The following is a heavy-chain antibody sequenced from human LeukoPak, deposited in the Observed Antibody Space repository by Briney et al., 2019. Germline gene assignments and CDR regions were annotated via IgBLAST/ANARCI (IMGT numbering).Heavy chain of an antibody. D-gene: IGHD1-26*01. CDR1: GYTFTSYG. CDR3: ARDLGGMWLYSGSYWAFDY. Sequence: ASVKVSCRASGYTFTSYGISWVRQAPGQGLEWMGWISAYNGNTNYAQKLQGRVTMTTDTSTSTAYMELRSLRSDDTAVYYCARDLGGMWLYSGSYWAFDYRGQGTLVTVSS. V-gene: IGHV1-18*01. CDR2: ISAYNGNT. J-gene: IGHJ4*02.